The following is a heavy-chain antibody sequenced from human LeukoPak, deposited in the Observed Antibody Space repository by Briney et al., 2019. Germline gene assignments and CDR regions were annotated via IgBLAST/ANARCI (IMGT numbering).Heavy chain of an antibody. CDR2: IYYNGRT. V-gene: IGHV4-59*01. CDR1: GGSISSYY. J-gene: IGHJ4*02. Sequence: PSETLSLTCAVSGGSISSYYWSWIRQSPGRGLEYIGHIYYNGRTDYNPSLKSRVTISVDTSRNQFSLKLNSMTAADTAVYFCARWYCSRGTCYYLDYWGQGTLVTVSS. CDR3: ARWYCSRGTCYYLDY. D-gene: IGHD2-2*01.